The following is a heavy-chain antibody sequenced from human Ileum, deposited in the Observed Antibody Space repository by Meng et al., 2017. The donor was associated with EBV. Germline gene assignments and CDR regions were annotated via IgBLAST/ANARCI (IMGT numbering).Heavy chain of an antibody. CDR1: GFTFSSYS. CDR3: ARDRDGYHDY. CDR2: ISYDGSNK. V-gene: IGHV3-30-3*01. J-gene: IGHJ4*02. D-gene: IGHD5-24*01. Sequence: QVALVGSGGGVVQPWRSLSLSCAASGFTFSSYSMHWVRQAPGKGLEWVAVISYDGSNKYYADSVKGRFTISRDNSKNTLYLQMNSLRAEDTAVYYCARDRDGYHDYWGQGTLVTVSS.